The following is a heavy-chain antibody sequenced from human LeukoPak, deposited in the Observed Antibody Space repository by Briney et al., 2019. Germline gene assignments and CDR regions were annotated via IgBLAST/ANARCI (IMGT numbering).Heavy chain of an antibody. V-gene: IGHV4-59*08. CDR3: ARHSIYYYYGMDV. CDR1: GGSISSYY. J-gene: IGHJ6*02. Sequence: ASETLSLTCTVSGGSISSYYWSWIRQPPGKGLEWIGYIYYSGSTNYNPSLKSRVTISVDTSKNQFSLKLSSVTAADTAVYYCARHSIYYYYGMDVWGQGTTVTVSS. CDR2: IYYSGST.